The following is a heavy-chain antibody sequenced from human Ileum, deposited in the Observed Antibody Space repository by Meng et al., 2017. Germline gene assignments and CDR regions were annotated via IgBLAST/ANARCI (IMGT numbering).Heavy chain of an antibody. CDR2: ISSGSDYV. J-gene: IGHJ4*02. D-gene: IGHD2-15*01. Sequence: EVQLVESGGGLFKPGGSLRLSCAASGFPFSSHSMNWIRQSPGKSLEWVSFISSGSDYVYYGDSVRGRFTVSRDNAKNALYLQMDSLRVEDTALYFCARHLGYCSGGSCHQWGQGTLVTVSS. V-gene: IGHV3-21*04. CDR3: ARHLGYCSGGSCHQ. CDR1: GFPFSSHS.